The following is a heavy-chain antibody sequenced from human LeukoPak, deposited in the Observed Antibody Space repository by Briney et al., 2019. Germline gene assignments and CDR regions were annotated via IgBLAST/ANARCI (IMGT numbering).Heavy chain of an antibody. CDR1: GGSIISSSSY. J-gene: IGHJ4*02. D-gene: IGHD3-10*01. Sequence: SETLSLTCTVSGGSIISSSSYWGWIRQPPKKGLEWIGAIYYNGNTYYNRSLRSRVTMSVDTSKNQFSLKLNSVIAADTAVYYCASTHAGRYYTTFDYWGQGALVTVSS. CDR2: IYYNGNT. V-gene: IGHV4-39*01. CDR3: ASTHAGRYYTTFDY.